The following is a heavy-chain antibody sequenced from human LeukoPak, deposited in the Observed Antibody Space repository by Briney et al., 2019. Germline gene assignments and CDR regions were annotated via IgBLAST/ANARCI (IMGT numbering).Heavy chain of an antibody. CDR1: GGTFSRYA. D-gene: IGHD3-10*01. Sequence: ASVKVFCKASGGTFSRYAISWVRQAPGQGLEWMGGIIPIFGTANYAQKFQGRVTITTDESTSTAYMELSSLRSEDTAVYYCARGSMGLFYYYYMDVWGKGTTVTVSS. J-gene: IGHJ6*03. V-gene: IGHV1-69*05. CDR2: IIPIFGTA. CDR3: ARGSMGLFYYYYMDV.